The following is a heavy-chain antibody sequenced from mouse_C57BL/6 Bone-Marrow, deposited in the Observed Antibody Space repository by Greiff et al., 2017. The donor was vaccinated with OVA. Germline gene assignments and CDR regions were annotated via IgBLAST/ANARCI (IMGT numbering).Heavy chain of an antibody. Sequence: EVMLVESGGDLVKPGGSLKLSCAASGFTFSSYGMSWVRQTPDKRLEWVATISSGGSYTYYPDSVKGRFTISRDNAKNTLYLQMSSLKSEDTAMYYCARSGDYYGRPYWGQGTTLTVSS. CDR1: GFTFSSYG. CDR2: ISSGGSYT. CDR3: ARSGDYYGRPY. D-gene: IGHD1-1*01. J-gene: IGHJ2*01. V-gene: IGHV5-6*02.